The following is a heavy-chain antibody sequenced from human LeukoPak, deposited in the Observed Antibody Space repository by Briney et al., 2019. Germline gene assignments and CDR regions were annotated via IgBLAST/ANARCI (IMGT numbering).Heavy chain of an antibody. Sequence: SETLSLTCTVSGGSISSSSYYWSWIRQPPGKGLEWIGSIYDSESTYYNSSLKSRVTISVDTSKNQFSLKLSSVSAADTAVYYCARDVAGDARDWGLGTHYFDSWGQGTLVTVSS. J-gene: IGHJ4*02. CDR2: IYDSEST. V-gene: IGHV4-39*07. D-gene: IGHD7-27*01. CDR1: GGSISSSSYY. CDR3: ARDVAGDARDWGLGTHYFDS.